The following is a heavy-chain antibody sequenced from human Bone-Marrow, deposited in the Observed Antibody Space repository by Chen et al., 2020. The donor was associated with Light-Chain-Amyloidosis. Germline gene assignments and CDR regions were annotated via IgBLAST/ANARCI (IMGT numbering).Heavy chain of an antibody. CDR2: IYYSGSS. J-gene: IGHJ1*01. D-gene: IGHD3-16*02. Sequence: QVQLQLSGPGLVKTSETLSLKCSVPGDSITSSTDYWGWIRQPPGKGLEYIASIYYSGSSYYKPSLKSRVTISVDTSKNQFSLRLTPATAADTAVYYCVRSRYSTGPFEVWGQGSLVTVSS. CDR3: VRSRYSTGPFEV. CDR1: GDSITSSTDY. V-gene: IGHV4-39*07.